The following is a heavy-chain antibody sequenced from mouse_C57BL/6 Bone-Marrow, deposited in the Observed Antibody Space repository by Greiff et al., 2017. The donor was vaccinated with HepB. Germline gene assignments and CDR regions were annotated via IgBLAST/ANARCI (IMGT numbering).Heavy chain of an antibody. CDR1: GYTFTSYG. V-gene: IGHV1-81*01. D-gene: IGHD2-1*01. J-gene: IGHJ4*01. CDR3: ARCPYGKDAMDY. Sequence: QVQLQQSGAELARPGASVKLSCKASGYTFTSYGISWVKQRTGQGLEWNGEIYPRSGNTYYNEKFKGKATLTEDKSSSTAYMELRSLTAENSAVYFCARCPYGKDAMDYWGQGTSVTVSS. CDR2: IYPRSGNT.